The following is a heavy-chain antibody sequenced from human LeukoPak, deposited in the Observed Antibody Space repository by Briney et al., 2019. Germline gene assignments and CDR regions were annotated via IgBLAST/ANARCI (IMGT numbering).Heavy chain of an antibody. J-gene: IGHJ4*02. V-gene: IGHV4-34*01. CDR2: INHSGST. CDR3: ARGPGAAAGTWFDY. Sequence: SETLSLTCAVYGGSFSGYYWSWIRQPPGKGLEWIGEINHSGSTNYNPSLKSRVTISVDTSKNQFFLKLSSVTAADTAVYYCARGPGAAAGTWFDYWGQGTLVTVSS. CDR1: GGSFSGYY. D-gene: IGHD6-13*01.